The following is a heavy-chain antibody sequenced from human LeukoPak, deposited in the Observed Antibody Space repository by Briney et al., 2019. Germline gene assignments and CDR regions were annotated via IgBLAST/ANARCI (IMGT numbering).Heavy chain of an antibody. Sequence: ASVKVSCKAVGFKFTGYDINWVRQASGQGLEWMGWMNPNNGNTGYAQKFQGRVTMTRDTSTSTAYMELRGLTSDDTAVYYCVRDGEGVAISVNYWFDPWGKGTLVTVSS. V-gene: IGHV1-8*01. D-gene: IGHD3-10*01. CDR1: GFKFTGYD. CDR2: MNPNNGNT. CDR3: VRDGEGVAISVNYWFDP. J-gene: IGHJ5*02.